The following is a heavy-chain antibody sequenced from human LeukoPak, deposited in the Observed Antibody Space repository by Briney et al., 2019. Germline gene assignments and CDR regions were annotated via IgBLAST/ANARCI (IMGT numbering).Heavy chain of an antibody. Sequence: GGSLRLSCTASGFTFGDYAINWVRQAPGKGLEWVGFIRSKDYGGTTDYATSLRGRLTVSRDDSKSTAYLQMNSLKTEDTAVYYCTRSSSYGLDVWGQGTTVTVSS. CDR2: IRSKDYGGTT. CDR3: TRSSSYGLDV. D-gene: IGHD3-16*02. V-gene: IGHV3-49*04. J-gene: IGHJ6*02. CDR1: GFTFGDYA.